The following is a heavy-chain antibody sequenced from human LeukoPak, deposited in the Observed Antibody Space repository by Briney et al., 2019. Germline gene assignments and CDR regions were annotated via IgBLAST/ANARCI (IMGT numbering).Heavy chain of an antibody. CDR2: INHSGST. J-gene: IGHJ3*02. Sequence: SETLSLTCTVSGGSISSSTYYWGWIRQPPGKGLEWIGEINHSGSTNYNPSLKSRVTISVDTSKNQFSLKLSSVTAADTAVYYCARDTGGFDIWGQGAMVTVSS. D-gene: IGHD2-15*01. CDR1: GGSISSSTYY. V-gene: IGHV4-39*07. CDR3: ARDTGGFDI.